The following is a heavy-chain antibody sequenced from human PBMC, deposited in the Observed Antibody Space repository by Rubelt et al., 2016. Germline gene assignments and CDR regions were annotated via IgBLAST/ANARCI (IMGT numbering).Heavy chain of an antibody. CDR2: ISYDGSNK. D-gene: IGHD2-15*01. J-gene: IGHJ4*02. CDR3: ARDLSSGGSANDY. Sequence: DQSKGLEWVAVISYDGSNKYYADSVKGRFTISRDNSKNTLYLQMNSLRAEDTAVYYCARDLSSGGSANDYWGQGTLVTVSS. V-gene: IGHV3-33*05.